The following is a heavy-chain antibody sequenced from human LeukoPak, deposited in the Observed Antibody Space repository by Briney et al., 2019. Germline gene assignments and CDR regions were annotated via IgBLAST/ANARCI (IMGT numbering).Heavy chain of an antibody. CDR2: IYYSGGT. CDR3: ARVSTVPAASYPFDY. D-gene: IGHD2-2*01. V-gene: IGHV4-31*03. CDR1: GGSISSGGYY. Sequence: PSQTLSLTCTVSGGSISSGGYYWSWIRQHPGKGLEWIGYIYYSGGTYYNPSLKSRVTISVDTSKNQFSLKLSSVTAADTAVYYCARVSTVPAASYPFDYWGQGTLVTVSS. J-gene: IGHJ4*02.